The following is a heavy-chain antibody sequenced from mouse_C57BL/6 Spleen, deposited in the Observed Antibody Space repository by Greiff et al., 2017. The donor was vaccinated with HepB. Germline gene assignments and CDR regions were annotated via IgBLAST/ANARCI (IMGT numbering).Heavy chain of an antibody. V-gene: IGHV5-6*01. CDR1: GFTFSSYG. CDR3: ARGTTVVAEGYFDY. D-gene: IGHD1-1*01. J-gene: IGHJ2*01. Sequence: EVQGVESGGDLVKPGGSLKLSCAASGFTFSSYGMSWVRQTPDKRLEWVATISSGGSYTYYPDSVKGRFTISRDNAKNTLYLQMSSLKSEDTAMYYCARGTTVVAEGYFDYWGQGTTLTVSS. CDR2: ISSGGSYT.